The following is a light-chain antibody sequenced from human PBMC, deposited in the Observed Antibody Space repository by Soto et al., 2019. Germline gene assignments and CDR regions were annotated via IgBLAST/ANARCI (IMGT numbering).Light chain of an antibody. CDR1: QSISSW. V-gene: IGKV1-5*01. CDR2: DAS. CDR3: QYYNYSWT. Sequence: DIQMTQSPSTLSASVGDRVTITCRASQSISSWLAWYQQKPGKATKVLIYDASSVESGVPSRFSGSGYGTEFSLTSSSLQPDDFATYYYQYYNYSWTFGLGTKVDIK. J-gene: IGKJ1*01.